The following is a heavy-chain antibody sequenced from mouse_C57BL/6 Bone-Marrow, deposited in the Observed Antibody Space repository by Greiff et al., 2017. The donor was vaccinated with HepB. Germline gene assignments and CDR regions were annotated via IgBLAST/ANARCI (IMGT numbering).Heavy chain of an antibody. V-gene: IGHV1-15*01. CDR3: TRRYYYGSTWFAY. D-gene: IGHD1-1*01. J-gene: IGHJ3*01. CDR1: GYTFTDYE. Sequence: QVQLQQSGAELVRPGASVTLSCKASGYTFTDYEMHWVKQTPVHGLEWIGAIDPETGGTAYNQKFKGKAILTADKSSSTAYMELHSLTSEDSAVYYCTRRYYYGSTWFAYWGQGTLFTVSA. CDR2: IDPETGGT.